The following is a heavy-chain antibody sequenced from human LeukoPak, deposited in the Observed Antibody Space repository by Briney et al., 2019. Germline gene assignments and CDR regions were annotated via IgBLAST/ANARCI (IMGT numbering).Heavy chain of an antibody. Sequence: GGSLRFSCSASGFTFSSYGMHRVRQAPGKGLEWVAVISYDGSNKYYADYVKGRFTISRDNSKNTLYLQMSSLRAEDTAVYYCAKGTMVRGASYDYWGQGTLVTVSS. CDR3: AKGTMVRGASYDY. CDR2: ISYDGSNK. V-gene: IGHV3-30*18. D-gene: IGHD3-10*01. J-gene: IGHJ4*02. CDR1: GFTFSSYG.